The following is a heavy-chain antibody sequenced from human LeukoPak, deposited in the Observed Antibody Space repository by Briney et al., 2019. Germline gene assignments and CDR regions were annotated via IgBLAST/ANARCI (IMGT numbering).Heavy chain of an antibody. D-gene: IGHD6-13*01. V-gene: IGHV1-24*01. CDR1: GYTLTELS. CDR3: ATSGGGSSWSDPLYYYYYMDV. J-gene: IGHJ6*03. CDR2: FDPEDGET. Sequence: ASVKVSCKXSGYTLTELSMHWVRQAPGKGLEWMGGFDPEDGETIYAQKFQGRVTMTEDTSTDAAYMELSSLRSEDTAVYYCATSGGGSSWSDPLYYYYYMDVWGKGTTVTVSS.